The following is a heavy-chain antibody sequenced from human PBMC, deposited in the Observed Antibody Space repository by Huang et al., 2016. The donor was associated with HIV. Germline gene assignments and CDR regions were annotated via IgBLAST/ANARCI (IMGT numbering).Heavy chain of an antibody. V-gene: IGHV3-74*01. Sequence: EVQLVESGGGLVQPGGSLRLSCAASGFTFSRYWMHWVRQAPGKGLVWVSRMNRDGGSTSYADSVKGRFTISRDNAKNTLYLQMNSLRAEDTAVYYCASLGLDWNSGGWGQGTLVTVSS. CDR2: MNRDGGST. D-gene: IGHD1-7*01. CDR3: ASLGLDWNSGG. CDR1: GFTFSRYW. J-gene: IGHJ4*02.